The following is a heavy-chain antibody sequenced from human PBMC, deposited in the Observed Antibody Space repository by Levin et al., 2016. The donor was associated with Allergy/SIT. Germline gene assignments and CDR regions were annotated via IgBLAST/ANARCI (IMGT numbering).Heavy chain of an antibody. V-gene: IGHV3-23*01. J-gene: IGHJ4*02. CDR3: AKALLVSGDYAVDY. CDR2: ISGSGGST. CDR1: GFTFSSYA. Sequence: GESLKISCAASGFTFSSYAMSWVRQAPGKGLEWVSAISGSGGSTYYADSVKGRFAISRDNSKNTLYLQMNSLRAEDTALYYCAKALLVSGDYAVDYWGQGTLVTVSS. D-gene: IGHD4-17*01.